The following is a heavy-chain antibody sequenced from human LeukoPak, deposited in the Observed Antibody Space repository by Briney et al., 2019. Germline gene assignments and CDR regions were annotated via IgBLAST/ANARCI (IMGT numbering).Heavy chain of an antibody. Sequence: GGSLRLSCAASGFTFSSYAMSWVRQAPGKGLEWVSAISGSGGSTYYADSVKGRFTISRDNAKNSMYLQMNSLRDEDTAVYYCARDYDTTGRAFDIWGQGTMVTVSS. J-gene: IGHJ3*02. CDR3: ARDYDTTGRAFDI. V-gene: IGHV3-23*01. CDR2: ISGSGGST. D-gene: IGHD3-22*01. CDR1: GFTFSSYA.